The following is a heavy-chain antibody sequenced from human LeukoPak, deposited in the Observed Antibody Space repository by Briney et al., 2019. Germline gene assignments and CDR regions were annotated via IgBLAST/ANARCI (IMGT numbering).Heavy chain of an antibody. CDR1: GGSISSGSYY. J-gene: IGHJ4*02. Sequence: PSQTLSLTCTVSGGSISSGSYYWSWIRQPAGKGLEWIGRIYTSGSTNYNPSLKSRVTISVDTSKNQFSLNLRSVTAADTAVYYCAREILYDSTGYYLWGQGTLVTVSS. CDR3: AREILYDSTGYYL. CDR2: IYTSGST. V-gene: IGHV4-61*02. D-gene: IGHD3-22*01.